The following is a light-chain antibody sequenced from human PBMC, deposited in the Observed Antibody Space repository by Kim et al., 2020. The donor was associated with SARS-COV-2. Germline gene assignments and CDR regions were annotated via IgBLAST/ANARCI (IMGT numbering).Light chain of an antibody. CDR1: QTVCSTC. CDR2: SAS. CDR3: QQYGTSPPYT. Sequence: SPGERATLSCRASQTVCSTCLAWYQQKPGQAPRLLIYSASTRATGIPDRFSGGGSGTGFTLTISRLEPEDFAVYYCQQYGTSPPYTFGQGTKLEI. J-gene: IGKJ2*01. V-gene: IGKV3-20*01.